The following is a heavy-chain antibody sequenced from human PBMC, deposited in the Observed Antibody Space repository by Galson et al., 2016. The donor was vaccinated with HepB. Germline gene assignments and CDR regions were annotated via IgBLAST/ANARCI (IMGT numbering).Heavy chain of an antibody. D-gene: IGHD3-22*01. CDR1: GFIISSYW. V-gene: IGHV3-7*01. CDR2: IKQDGSEK. J-gene: IGHJ4*02. Sequence: SLRLSCAASGFIISSYWMSWVRQAPGKGLEWVANIKQDGSEKYYVDSVKGRFTISRDIAENSLYLQMDSLRAEDTAVYYCAKNLDSGWHFPFDYWGQGILVTVSS. CDR3: AKNLDSGWHFPFDY.